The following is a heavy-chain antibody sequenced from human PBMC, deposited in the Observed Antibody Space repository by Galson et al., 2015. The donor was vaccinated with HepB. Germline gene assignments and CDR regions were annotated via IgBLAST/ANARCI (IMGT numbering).Heavy chain of an antibody. D-gene: IGHD3-3*01. J-gene: IGHJ4*02. CDR1: GFTFSSYA. V-gene: IGHV3-23*01. Sequence: SLRLSCAASGFTFSSYAMSWVRQAPGKGLEWVSGISGSGGSTYYADSVKGRFTISRDNSKNTLYLQMNSLRAEDTAVYYCANASPLGDFWSVYWGQGTLVTVSS. CDR2: ISGSGGST. CDR3: ANASPLGDFWSVY.